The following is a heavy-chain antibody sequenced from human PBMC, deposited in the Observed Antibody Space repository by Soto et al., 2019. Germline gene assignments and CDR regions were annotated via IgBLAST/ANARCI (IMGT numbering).Heavy chain of an antibody. J-gene: IGHJ4*02. CDR3: ARAVTTYFDY. Sequence: SETLSLTCTVSGGSISSYYWRWIRQPPGKGLEWIGYIYYSGSTNYNPSLKSRVTISVDTSKNQFSLKLSSVTAADTAVYYCARAVTTYFDYWGQGTLVTVYS. D-gene: IGHD4-17*01. V-gene: IGHV4-59*01. CDR1: GGSISSYY. CDR2: IYYSGST.